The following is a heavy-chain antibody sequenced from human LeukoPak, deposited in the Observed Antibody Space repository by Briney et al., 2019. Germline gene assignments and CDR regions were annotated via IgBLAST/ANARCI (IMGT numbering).Heavy chain of an antibody. Sequence: KSSETLSLTCTVSGGSISSGSYYWSWIRQPPGKGLEWIGYIYYSGSTNYNPSLKSRVTISVDTSKNQFSLKLSSVTAADTAVYYCARDLDGTYSFDYWGQGTLVTVSS. CDR2: IYYSGST. V-gene: IGHV4-61*01. D-gene: IGHD5/OR15-5a*01. CDR3: ARDLDGTYSFDY. J-gene: IGHJ4*02. CDR1: GGSISSGSYY.